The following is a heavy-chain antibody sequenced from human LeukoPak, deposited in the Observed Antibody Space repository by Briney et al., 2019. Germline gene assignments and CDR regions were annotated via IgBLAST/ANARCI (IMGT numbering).Heavy chain of an antibody. Sequence: SETLSLTCTVSGDSITSGNFYWTWIRQPAGKGLEWIGRIYGSGSTNYSPSLRSRVTISIDTSKNQFSLKLNSVTAADTAMYYCARGWGSTSSNYFDPWGQGILVTVSS. D-gene: IGHD2-2*01. V-gene: IGHV4-61*02. CDR2: IYGSGST. J-gene: IGHJ5*02. CDR3: ARGWGSTSSNYFDP. CDR1: GDSITSGNFY.